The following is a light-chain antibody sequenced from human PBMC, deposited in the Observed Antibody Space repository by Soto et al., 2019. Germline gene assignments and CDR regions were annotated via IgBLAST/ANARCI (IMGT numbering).Light chain of an antibody. Sequence: QSVLTQPPSVSAAPGQRVTISCSGSSSNIENNYVSWYRQLPGTAPNLLIYEGNKRPSGIPDRFSGSKSGTSATLGITGLETGDEADYYCATWDSSLSGGVFGTGTKVTVL. J-gene: IGLJ1*01. CDR1: SSNIENNY. CDR3: ATWDSSLSGGV. V-gene: IGLV1-51*02. CDR2: EGN.